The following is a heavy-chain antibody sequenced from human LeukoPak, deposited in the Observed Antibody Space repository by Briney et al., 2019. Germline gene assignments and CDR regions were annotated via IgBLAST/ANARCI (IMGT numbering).Heavy chain of an antibody. D-gene: IGHD4-23*01. CDR3: AREGVYYGGNFDDAFDI. J-gene: IGHJ3*02. V-gene: IGHV4-4*02. CDR1: GGSISSSNW. Sequence: SETLSLTCAVSGGSISSSNWWSWVRQPPGKGLEWIGEIYHSGSTNYNPSLKSRVTISVDKSKNQFSLKLSSVTAADTAVYYCAREGVYYGGNFDDAFDIWGQGTMVTVSS. CDR2: IYHSGST.